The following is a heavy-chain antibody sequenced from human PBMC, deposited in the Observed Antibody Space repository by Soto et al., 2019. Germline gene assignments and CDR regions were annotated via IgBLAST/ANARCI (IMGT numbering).Heavy chain of an antibody. CDR3: ARGGTTTNYYYYMDV. D-gene: IGHD1-26*01. CDR1: GYTFTSYD. J-gene: IGHJ6*03. CDR2: MNPNSGNT. Sequence: ASVKVSWKASGYTFTSYDINWVRQATGQGLEWMGWMNPNSGNTGYAQKFQGRVTMTRNTSISTAYMELSSLRSEDTAVYYCARGGTTTNYYYYMDVWGKGTTVTVSS. V-gene: IGHV1-8*01.